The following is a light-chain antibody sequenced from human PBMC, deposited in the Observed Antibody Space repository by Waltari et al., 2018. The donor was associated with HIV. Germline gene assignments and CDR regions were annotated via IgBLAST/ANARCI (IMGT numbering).Light chain of an antibody. CDR2: WAS. CDR1: QRVLYSSNNKHY. CDR3: QQYYSTPPYT. Sequence: DIVMTQSPDSLDVSLGERATINCKSSQRVLYSSNNKHYLAWYQQKPGQPPKLLIYWASTRESGFPDRFSGSGSGTDFTLTISSLQAEDVAVYYCQQYYSTPPYTFGQGTKLEIK. J-gene: IGKJ2*01. V-gene: IGKV4-1*01.